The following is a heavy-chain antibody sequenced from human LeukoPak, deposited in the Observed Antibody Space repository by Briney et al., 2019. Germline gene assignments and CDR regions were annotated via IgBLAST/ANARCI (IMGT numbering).Heavy chain of an antibody. CDR2: ISAYNGNT. Sequence: ASVKVSCKASGYTFTSYGISWVRQAPGQGLEWMGWISAYNGNTNYAQKLQGRVTMTTDTSTSTAYMELRSLRSDDTAVYYCARCSRYYYGSGSYYNSDDAFDIWAKGQWSPSLQ. V-gene: IGHV1-18*04. D-gene: IGHD3-10*01. CDR3: ARCSRYYYGSGSYYNSDDAFDI. CDR1: GYTFTSYG. J-gene: IGHJ3*02.